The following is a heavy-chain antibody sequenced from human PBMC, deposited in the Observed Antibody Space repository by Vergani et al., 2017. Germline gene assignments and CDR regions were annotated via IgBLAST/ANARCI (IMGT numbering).Heavy chain of an antibody. J-gene: IGHJ6*03. CDR3: AKGGGGYSSSLYYYYMDV. V-gene: IGHV3-23*01. CDR1: GFTFVNSD. Sequence: EVQLLQIGGGLAQPGESLRLSCSASGFTFVNSDLSWVRQAPGKGLEWVSAISGSGGSTYYADSVKGRFTISRDNSKNTLYLQMNSLRAEDTAVYYCAKGGGGYSSSLYYYYMDVWGKGTTVTVSS. D-gene: IGHD6-6*01. CDR2: ISGSGGST.